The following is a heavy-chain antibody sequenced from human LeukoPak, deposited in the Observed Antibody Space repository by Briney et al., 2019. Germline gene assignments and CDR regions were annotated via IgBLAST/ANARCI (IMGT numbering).Heavy chain of an antibody. Sequence: GGSLRLSCAASGFIFSNNIMNWVRKAPGKGLEWVSVISADGGDIYYADSVNGRFTISRDNSKSTLHLQMDSLRAEDTAVYYCAKDPPHSDRSIYSDNSWGQGTLVTVSS. CDR1: GFIFSNNI. CDR3: AKDPPHSDRSIYSDNS. V-gene: IGHV3-23*01. CDR2: ISADGGDI. D-gene: IGHD3-22*01. J-gene: IGHJ4*02.